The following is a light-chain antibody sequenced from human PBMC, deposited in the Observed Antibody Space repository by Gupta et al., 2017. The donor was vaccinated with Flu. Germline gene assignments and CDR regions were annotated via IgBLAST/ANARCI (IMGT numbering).Light chain of an antibody. V-gene: IGLV3-9*02. J-gene: IGLJ2*01. CDR1: NSGDNS. CDR2: KSN. Sequence: ETARITCGGENSGDNSFHWYQQRPGQDPQLIIYKSNKRPSGLPDRFSGSNSGSTATLTIDGAQAGDEADYYCQVWGSSNEFFGGGTKLTVL. CDR3: QVWGSSNEF.